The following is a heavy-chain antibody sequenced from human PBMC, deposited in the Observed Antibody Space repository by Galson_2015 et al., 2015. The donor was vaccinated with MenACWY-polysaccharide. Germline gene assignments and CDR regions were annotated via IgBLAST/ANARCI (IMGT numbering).Heavy chain of an antibody. CDR1: GYTFTSYA. V-gene: IGHV1-3*01. CDR2: INAGNGNT. J-gene: IGHJ4*02. Sequence: SVKVSCKASGYTFTSYAMHWVRQAPGQRLEWMGWINAGNGNTKYSQKFQGRVTITRDTSASTAYMELSSLRSEDTAVYYCARGKAVTSTNDYFDYWGQGTLVTVSS. CDR3: ARGKAVTSTNDYFDY. D-gene: IGHD6-19*01.